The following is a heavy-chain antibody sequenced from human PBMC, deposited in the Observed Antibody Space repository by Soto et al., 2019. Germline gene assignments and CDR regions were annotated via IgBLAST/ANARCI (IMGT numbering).Heavy chain of an antibody. CDR1: GYTFTSYG. CDR3: ARDRIAEVLRYFDRYGMDV. Sequence: GASVKVSCKASGYTFTSYGISWVRQAPGQGLEWMGWISAYNGNTNYAQKLQGRVTMTTDTSTSTAYMELRSPRSDDTAVYYCARDRIAEVLRYFDRYGMDVWGQGTTVTVSS. V-gene: IGHV1-18*04. J-gene: IGHJ6*02. CDR2: ISAYNGNT. D-gene: IGHD3-9*01.